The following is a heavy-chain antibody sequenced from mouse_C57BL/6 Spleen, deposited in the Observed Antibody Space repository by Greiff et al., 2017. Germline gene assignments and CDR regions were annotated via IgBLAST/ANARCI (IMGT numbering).Heavy chain of an antibody. D-gene: IGHD3-2*01. CDR1: GYAFSSSW. CDR3: ARSGDSSRSLFAY. Sequence: QVQLQQSGPELVKPGASVKISCKASGYAFSSSWMNWVKQRPGKGLEWIGRIYPGDGDTNYNGKFKGKATLTADKSSSTAYMKLSSLTSEDSAVYFGARSGDSSRSLFAYWGQGALVTVSA. V-gene: IGHV1-82*01. CDR2: IYPGDGDT. J-gene: IGHJ3*01.